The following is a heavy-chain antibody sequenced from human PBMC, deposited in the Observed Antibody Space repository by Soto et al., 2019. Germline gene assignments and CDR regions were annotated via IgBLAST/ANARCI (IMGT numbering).Heavy chain of an antibody. CDR2: IYYSGST. J-gene: IGHJ4*02. V-gene: IGHV4-39*01. D-gene: IGHD6-13*01. Sequence: GSLRLSCAASGFTFSSYSMNWVRQAPGKGLEWIGSIYYSGSTYYNPSLKSRVTISVDTSKNQFSLKLSSVTAADTAVYYCARRRAAAGWNYFDYRGQGTLVTVSS. CDR3: ARRRAAAGWNYFDY. CDR1: GFTFSSYSMN.